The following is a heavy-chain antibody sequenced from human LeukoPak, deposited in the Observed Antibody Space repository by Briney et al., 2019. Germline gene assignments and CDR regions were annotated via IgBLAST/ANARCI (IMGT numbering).Heavy chain of an antibody. CDR3: ARDKDDYGGDFDY. V-gene: IGHV3-21*01. J-gene: IGHJ4*02. D-gene: IGHD4-23*01. CDR1: GFTFSSYS. Sequence: GGSLRLSCAASGFTFSSYSMNWVRQAPGKGLEWVSSISSSSSYIYYADSVKGRFTISRDNAKNSLYLQMNSLRAEDTAVYYCARDKDDYGGDFDYGGQGTLVTVSS. CDR2: ISSSSSYI.